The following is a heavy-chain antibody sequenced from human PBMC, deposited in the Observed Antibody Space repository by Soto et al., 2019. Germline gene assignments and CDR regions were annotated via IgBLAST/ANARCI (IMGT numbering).Heavy chain of an antibody. CDR3: ASYRGDRGICYYGMDV. CDR2: IYYSGST. CDR1: GGSISSYY. Sequence: SETLSLTCTVSGGSISSYYWSWIRQPPGKGLEWIGYIYYSGSTNYNPSLKSRVTISVDTSKNQFSLKLSSVTAADTAVYYCASYRGDRGICYYGMDVWGQGTTVTVSS. D-gene: IGHD3-10*01. J-gene: IGHJ6*02. V-gene: IGHV4-59*01.